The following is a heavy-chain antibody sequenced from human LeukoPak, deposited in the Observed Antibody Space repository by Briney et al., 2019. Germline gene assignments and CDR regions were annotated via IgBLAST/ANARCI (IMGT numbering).Heavy chain of an antibody. CDR3: ARLSYDSSGYYNWFDP. J-gene: IGHJ5*02. Sequence: GASVKVSCKASGYTFTGYYMHWVRQAPGQGLEWMGWINPNSGGTNYAQKFQGRVTMTRDTSISTAYMELSRLRSDDTAVYYYARLSYDSSGYYNWFDPWGQGTLVTVSS. V-gene: IGHV1-2*02. D-gene: IGHD3-22*01. CDR2: INPNSGGT. CDR1: GYTFTGYY.